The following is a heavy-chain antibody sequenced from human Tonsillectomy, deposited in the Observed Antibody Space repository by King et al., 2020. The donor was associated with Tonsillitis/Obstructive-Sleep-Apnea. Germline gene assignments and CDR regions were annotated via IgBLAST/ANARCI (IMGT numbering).Heavy chain of an antibody. J-gene: IGHJ3*02. V-gene: IGHV3-9*01. Sequence: QLVQSGGGLVQPGRSLRLSCAASGFTFDDYAMHWVRQAPGKGLEWVSGISWNSGSIGYADSVKGRFTISRDNAKNSLYLQMNSLRAEDTALYYCAKDRAAAAGDAFDIWGQGTMVTVSS. D-gene: IGHD6-13*01. CDR1: GFTFDDYA. CDR3: AKDRAAAAGDAFDI. CDR2: ISWNSGSI.